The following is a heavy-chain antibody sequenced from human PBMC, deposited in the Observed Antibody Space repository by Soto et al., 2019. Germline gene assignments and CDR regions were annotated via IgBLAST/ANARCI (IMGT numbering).Heavy chain of an antibody. Sequence: QVQLVQSGAEVKKPGSSVKVSCKASGGTFSSYTISWVRQAPGQGLEWMGRIIPILGIAHYAQKFQGRVTITADKPTSTAYMELSSLRSKDTAVYYCARYSSSMGYYYYGMDVWGQGTTVTVSS. CDR1: GGTFSSYT. CDR3: ARYSSSMGYYYYGMDV. CDR2: IIPILGIA. V-gene: IGHV1-69*02. D-gene: IGHD6-13*01. J-gene: IGHJ6*02.